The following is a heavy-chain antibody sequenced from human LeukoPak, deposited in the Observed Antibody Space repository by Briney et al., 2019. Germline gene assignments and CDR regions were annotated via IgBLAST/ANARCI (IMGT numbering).Heavy chain of an antibody. V-gene: IGHV3-7*01. D-gene: IGHD3-22*01. Sequence: GGSLRLSCAASGFTFSRYWMSWVRQAPGKGLEWVANIKQDGSEKYYVDSVKGRFTISRDNAKNSLYLQMNSLRAEDTAVYYCARTYYYDNPSLDYWGQGTLVTVSS. CDR2: IKQDGSEK. J-gene: IGHJ4*02. CDR3: ARTYYYDNPSLDY. CDR1: GFTFSRYW.